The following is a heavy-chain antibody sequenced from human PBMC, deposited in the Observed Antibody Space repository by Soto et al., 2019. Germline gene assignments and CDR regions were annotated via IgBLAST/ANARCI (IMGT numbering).Heavy chain of an antibody. D-gene: IGHD2-15*01. CDR3: ARDQRGYCSGGSCSQLDY. V-gene: IGHV1-2*04. CDR2: INPNSGGT. J-gene: IGHJ4*02. CDR1: GYTFTGYY. Sequence: ASVKVSCKASGYTFTGYYMHCVRQAPGQGLEWMGWINPNSGGTNYAQKFQGWVTMTRDTSISTAYMELSRLRSDDTAVYYCARDQRGYCSGGSCSQLDYWGQGTLVTVSS.